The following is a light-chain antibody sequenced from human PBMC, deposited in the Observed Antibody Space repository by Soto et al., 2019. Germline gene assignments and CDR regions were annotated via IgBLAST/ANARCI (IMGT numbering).Light chain of an antibody. CDR3: GAWDSSMTAYV. Sequence: QSVLTPPPSVSAAPGQKVTISSSGRSSNIGGNSVSWYQQLPGTAPKLVIYTDNKRPSGIPARFSGSKSGTSATPGINGFQTGDEVDYYCGAWDSSMTAYVFGTGTKVTVL. CDR1: SSNIGGNS. J-gene: IGLJ1*01. V-gene: IGLV1-51*01. CDR2: TDN.